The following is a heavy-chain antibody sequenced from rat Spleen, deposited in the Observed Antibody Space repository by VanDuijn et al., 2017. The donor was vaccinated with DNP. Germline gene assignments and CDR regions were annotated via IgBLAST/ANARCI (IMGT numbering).Heavy chain of an antibody. V-gene: IGHV2-6*01. CDR1: ALSLTDNS. Sequence: QVQLKESGPGMVQPSQTLSLTCTVSALSLTDNSVHWVRQTPGKVLEWIAAISSRGNTYYNSLLESRLSISRDTSKSQVFLKMNSLQTADTAIYYCASGLVYWGQGVLVTVSS. CDR3: ASGLVY. J-gene: IGHJ2*01. CDR2: ISSRGNT.